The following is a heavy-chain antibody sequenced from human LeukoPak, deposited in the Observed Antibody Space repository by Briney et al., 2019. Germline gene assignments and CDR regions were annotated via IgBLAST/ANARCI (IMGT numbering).Heavy chain of an antibody. CDR3: GADSMPRGVFSYAFDI. Sequence: SVKVSCKASGFTFTSSAVQWVRQARGQRLEWIGWIVVGSGDTNSAQKFQERVTITRDMSTRTAYMELSGLRSEDTAVYYCGADSMPRGVFSYAFDIWGQGTMVTVSS. V-gene: IGHV1-58*01. J-gene: IGHJ3*02. D-gene: IGHD3-10*01. CDR2: IVVGSGDT. CDR1: GFTFTSSA.